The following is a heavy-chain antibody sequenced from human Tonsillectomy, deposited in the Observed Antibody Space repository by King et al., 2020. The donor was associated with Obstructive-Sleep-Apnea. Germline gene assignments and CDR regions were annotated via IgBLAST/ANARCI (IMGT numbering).Heavy chain of an antibody. CDR1: GYTFTSYD. D-gene: IGHD4-17*01. CDR3: ARVGRYGDYFDY. Sequence: VQLVESGAEVKKPGASVKVSCKASGYTFTSYDVNWVRQATGQGLEWMGWMNPNSGNTGYEQKFQGRVTMTRNTSIRTAYMELSSLGSEDTAVYYCARVGRYGDYFDYWGQGTLVTVSS. J-gene: IGHJ4*02. CDR2: MNPNSGNT. V-gene: IGHV1-8*01.